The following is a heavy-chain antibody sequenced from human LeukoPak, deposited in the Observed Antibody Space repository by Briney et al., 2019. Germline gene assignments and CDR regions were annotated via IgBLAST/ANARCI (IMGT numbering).Heavy chain of an antibody. CDR2: IYSGGST. CDR1: GFTVSSNY. D-gene: IGHD3-10*01. J-gene: IGHJ4*02. Sequence: QSGGSLRLSCAASGFTVSSNYMSWVRQAPGKGLEWVSVIYSGGSTYYADSVKGRFTISRDNSKNTLYLQMNSLRAEDTAVYYCARSGFPYGSGSPIDYWGQGTLVTVSS. V-gene: IGHV3-53*01. CDR3: ARSGFPYGSGSPIDY.